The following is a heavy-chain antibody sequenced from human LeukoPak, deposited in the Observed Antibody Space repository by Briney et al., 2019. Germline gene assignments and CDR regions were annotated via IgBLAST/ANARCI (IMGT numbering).Heavy chain of an antibody. CDR2: IYYSGST. J-gene: IGHJ5*02. CDR1: GGSISSGGYY. CDR3: ASWMMGTILGWFDP. D-gene: IGHD3-3*01. V-gene: IGHV4-31*03. Sequence: KASETLSLTCTVSGGSISSGGYYWSWIRQHPGKGLEWIGYIYYSGSTYYNPSLKSRVTISVDTSKNQFSLKLSSVTAADTAVYYSASWMMGTILGWFDPWGQGTLVTVSS.